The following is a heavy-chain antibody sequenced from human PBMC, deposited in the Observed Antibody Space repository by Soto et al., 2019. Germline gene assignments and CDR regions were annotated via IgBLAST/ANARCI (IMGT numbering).Heavy chain of an antibody. V-gene: IGHV4-34*01. D-gene: IGHD3-9*01. CDR2: INHSGST. Sequence: SETLSLTCAAYGGSFSGYYWSWIRQPPGKGLEWIGEINHSGSTNYNPSLKSRVTISVDTSKNQFSLKLSSVTTADTAVYYCARKRLNVLRYFDWMGPWFDPWGQGTLVTVSS. J-gene: IGHJ5*02. CDR3: ARKRLNVLRYFDWMGPWFDP. CDR1: GGSFSGYY.